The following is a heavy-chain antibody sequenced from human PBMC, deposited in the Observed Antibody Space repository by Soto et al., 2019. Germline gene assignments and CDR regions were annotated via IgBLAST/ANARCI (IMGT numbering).Heavy chain of an antibody. D-gene: IGHD5-18*01. CDR1: GGSISSYY. V-gene: IGHV4-59*01. Sequence: SETLSLTCTVSGGSISSYYWSWIRQPPGKGLEWIGYIYYSGSTNYNPSLKSRVTISVDTSKNQFSLKLSSVTAADTAVYYCARASGYSYGYSDYWGQGTLVTVSS. J-gene: IGHJ4*02. CDR2: IYYSGST. CDR3: ARASGYSYGYSDY.